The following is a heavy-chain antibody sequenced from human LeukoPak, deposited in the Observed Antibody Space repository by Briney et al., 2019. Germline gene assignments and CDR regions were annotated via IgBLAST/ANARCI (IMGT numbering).Heavy chain of an antibody. Sequence: SETLSLTCTVSGGSISSYYWSWIRQPPGKGLEWIGYIYYSGSTNYNPSLKSRVTISVDTSKNQFSLKLSSVTAADTAVYYCARGRIAAAGTGDWGQGTLVTVSS. V-gene: IGHV4-59*01. CDR3: ARGRIAAAGTGD. CDR2: IYYSGST. D-gene: IGHD6-13*01. CDR1: GGSISSYY. J-gene: IGHJ4*02.